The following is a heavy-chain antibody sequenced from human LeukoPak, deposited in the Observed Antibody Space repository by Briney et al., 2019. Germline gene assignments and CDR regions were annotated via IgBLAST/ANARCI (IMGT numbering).Heavy chain of an antibody. D-gene: IGHD2-15*01. Sequence: PGGSLRLSCAASGFTFRTYAMSWVCQAPGKGLEWVSAISGGGGSTYYADSVKGRFTISRDNSKNTLFLQMNSLRAEYTAVYYCAKDRYCGGGTCYWSYFDYWGQGTLVTVSS. CDR2: ISGGGGST. CDR3: AKDRYCGGGTCYWSYFDY. CDR1: GFTFRTYA. V-gene: IGHV3-23*01. J-gene: IGHJ4*02.